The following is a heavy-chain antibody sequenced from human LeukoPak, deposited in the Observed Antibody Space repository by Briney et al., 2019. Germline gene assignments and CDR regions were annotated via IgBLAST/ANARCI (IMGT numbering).Heavy chain of an antibody. D-gene: IGHD2-15*01. CDR2: ISYDGSKT. J-gene: IGHJ4*02. CDR1: GFTFSSLA. V-gene: IGHV3-30-3*01. Sequence: HPGRSLRLSCAVSGFTFSSLAVHWVRQAPGKGLEWVAVISYDGSKTYYADSVKGRFTISRDNSKNTVYLQMNSLSTEDTAMYYCARDQSSGGRWLDYWGRGTLVTVSS. CDR3: ARDQSSGGRWLDY.